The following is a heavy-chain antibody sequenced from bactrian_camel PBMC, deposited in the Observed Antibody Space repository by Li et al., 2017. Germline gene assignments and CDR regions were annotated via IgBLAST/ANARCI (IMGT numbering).Heavy chain of an antibody. J-gene: IGHJ6*01. D-gene: IGHD7*01. Sequence: VQLVESGGGSVQAGGSLRLSCAASAYTYSRNYMGWFRQAPGKEREAVAVISRGDVSTYFADSVKGRFTISRDNAKTTVYLQMTSLKPEDTAMYYCAAQGPGANCRRIKKPDFPYWGQGTQVTVS. CDR2: ISRGDVST. V-gene: IGHV3S40*01. CDR3: AAQGPGANCRRIKKPDFPY. CDR1: AYTYSRNY.